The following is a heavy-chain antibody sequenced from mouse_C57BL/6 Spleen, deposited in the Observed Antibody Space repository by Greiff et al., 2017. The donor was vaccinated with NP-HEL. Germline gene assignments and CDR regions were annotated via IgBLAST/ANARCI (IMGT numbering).Heavy chain of an antibody. V-gene: IGHV1-76*01. J-gene: IGHJ4*01. CDR3: AREGGKRAMDY. D-gene: IGHD1-1*01. CDR2: IYPGSGNT. Sequence: VQLQQSGAELVRPGASVKLSCKASGYTFTDYYINWVKQRPGQGLEWIARIYPGSGNTYYNEKFKGKATLTAEKSSSTAYMQLSSLTSEDSAVYFCAREGGKRAMDYWGQRTSVTVSS. CDR1: GYTFTDYY.